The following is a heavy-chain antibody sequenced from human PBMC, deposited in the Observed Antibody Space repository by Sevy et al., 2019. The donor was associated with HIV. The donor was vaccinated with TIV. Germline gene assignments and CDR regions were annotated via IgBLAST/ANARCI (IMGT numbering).Heavy chain of an antibody. Sequence: GGSLRLSCAASGFTFSTYWMSWVRQAPGKGLEWVANIKYDGSDKYYVDSARGRFTVSRENAKNSLYLQVNSLRAEDTAVYFCARESPGSTVAYFDYWGPGTLVTVSS. J-gene: IGHJ4*02. D-gene: IGHD4-17*01. V-gene: IGHV3-7*01. CDR3: ARESPGSTVAYFDY. CDR1: GFTFSTYW. CDR2: IKYDGSDK.